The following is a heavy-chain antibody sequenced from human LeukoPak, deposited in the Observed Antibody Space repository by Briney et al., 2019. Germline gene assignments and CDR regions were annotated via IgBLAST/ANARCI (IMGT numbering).Heavy chain of an antibody. CDR1: GFTFDAYA. CDR2: ISGDGAST. CDR3: AKVRYRGSYFDY. D-gene: IGHD1-26*01. J-gene: IGHJ4*02. V-gene: IGHV3-43*02. Sequence: PGGSLRLSCAASGFTFDAYAMHWVRQAPGKGLEWVSVISGDGASTYYADSVRGRFTISRDTSKDFLYLQMNSLTTDDTALYYCAKVRYRGSYFDYWGQGTLVTVPS.